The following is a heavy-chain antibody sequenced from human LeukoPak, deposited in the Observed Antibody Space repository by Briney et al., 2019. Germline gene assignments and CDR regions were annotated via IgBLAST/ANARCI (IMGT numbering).Heavy chain of an antibody. J-gene: IGHJ4*02. V-gene: IGHV3-33*01. D-gene: IGHD1-1*01. Sequence: GRSLRLSCAASGFTFSSYGMHWVRQAPGKGLEWVAVIWYDGSNKYYADSVKGRFTISRDNSKNTLYLQMNSLRAEDTAVYYRARDNEHYFDSWGQGTLVTVSS. CDR2: IWYDGSNK. CDR1: GFTFSSYG. CDR3: ARDNEHYFDS.